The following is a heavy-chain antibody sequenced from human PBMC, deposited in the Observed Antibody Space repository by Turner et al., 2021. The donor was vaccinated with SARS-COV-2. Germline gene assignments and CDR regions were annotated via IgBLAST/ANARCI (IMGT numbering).Heavy chain of an antibody. J-gene: IGHJ4*02. Sequence: QVQLVQSGAEVKKPGASVKVSCKVSGYTLIELSMHWVRQAPGKGIEWMGGFDPKDGETISEQKFQGRVTMTEDTSTDTAYMELSSLRSEDTAVYYCATGYAYCGGDCSIHYWGQGTLVTVSS. CDR3: ATGYAYCGGDCSIHY. V-gene: IGHV1-24*01. CDR2: FDPKDGET. CDR1: GYTLIELS. D-gene: IGHD2-21*02.